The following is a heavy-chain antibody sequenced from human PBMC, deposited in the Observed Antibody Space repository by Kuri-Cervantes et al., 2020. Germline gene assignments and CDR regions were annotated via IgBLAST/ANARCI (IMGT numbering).Heavy chain of an antibody. V-gene: IGHV3-53*05. CDR2: IYSGGST. CDR3: ARDWHSSSCYPDYYYYYGMDV. Sequence: GGSLRLSCAASGFTVSSNYMSWVRQAPGKGLEWVSVIYSGGSTYYADSVKGRFTISRDNSKNTLYLQMNSLRAEDTAVYYCARDWHSSSCYPDYYYYYGMDVWGQGTTVVVSS. J-gene: IGHJ6*02. CDR1: GFTVSSNY. D-gene: IGHD6-13*01.